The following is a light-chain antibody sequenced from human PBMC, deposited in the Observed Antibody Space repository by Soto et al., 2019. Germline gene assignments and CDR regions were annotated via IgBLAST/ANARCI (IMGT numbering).Light chain of an antibody. Sequence: QSALTQPASVSGSPGQSITISCTGTSSDVGGYNYVSWYQQHPGKAPKLMIYDVSNRPSGVSNRFSGFKSGNTASLTISGLQAEDEAEYYCSSYTSSSTLWVVFVGGTKLTVL. CDR3: SSYTSSSTLWVV. CDR2: DVS. J-gene: IGLJ2*01. CDR1: SSDVGGYNY. V-gene: IGLV2-14*01.